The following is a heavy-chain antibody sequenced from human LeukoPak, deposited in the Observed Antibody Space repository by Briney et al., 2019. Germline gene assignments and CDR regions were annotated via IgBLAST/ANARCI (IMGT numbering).Heavy chain of an antibody. CDR3: ARDEIVVVPAAKHDAFDI. D-gene: IGHD2-2*01. CDR1: GFTFSSYW. CDR2: INSDGSST. J-gene: IGHJ3*02. Sequence: GGSLRLSCAASGFTFSSYWMHWVRQAPGKGLVWVSRINSDGSSTSYAGSVKGRFTISRDNAKNTLYLQMNSLRAEDTAVYYCARDEIVVVPAAKHDAFDIWGQGTMVTVSS. V-gene: IGHV3-74*01.